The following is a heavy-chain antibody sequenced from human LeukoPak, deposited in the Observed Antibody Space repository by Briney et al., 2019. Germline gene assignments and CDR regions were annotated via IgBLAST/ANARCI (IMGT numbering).Heavy chain of an antibody. J-gene: IGHJ4*02. D-gene: IGHD5-18*01. Sequence: PSETLSLTCAVYGGSFSGYYWSWIRQPPGKGLEWIGEINHSGSTNYNPSLKSRVTISVGTSKNQFSLKLSSVTAADTAVYHCARGRPYSYDYWGQGTLVTVSS. CDR1: GGSFSGYY. CDR3: ARGRPYSYDY. V-gene: IGHV4-34*01. CDR2: INHSGST.